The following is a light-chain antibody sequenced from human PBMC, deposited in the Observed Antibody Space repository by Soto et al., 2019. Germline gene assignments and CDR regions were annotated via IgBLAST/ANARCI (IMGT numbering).Light chain of an antibody. CDR3: LLDFSYFWA. CDR2: KAS. J-gene: IGKJ1*01. V-gene: IGKV1-5*03. CDR1: QSISSW. Sequence: DVQITQSPSTLSASVGDRVTITCRASQSISSWLAWYQQKPGKAPKVLIHKASVLEIGVPSRFSGSGSGTEFTLTISSLQPDDFATYYCLLDFSYFWAFGQGTKVDIK.